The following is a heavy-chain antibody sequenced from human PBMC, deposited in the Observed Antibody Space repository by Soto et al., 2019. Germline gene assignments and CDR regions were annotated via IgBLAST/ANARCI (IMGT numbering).Heavy chain of an antibody. CDR1: GFTFSSYS. CDR2: ISSSSSYI. Sequence: GGSLRLSCAASGFTFSSYSMNWVRQAPGKGLEWVSSISSSSSYIYYADSVKGRFTISRDNPKNSLYLQMNSLRAEDTAVYYCAREGATVTPLFDYWGQGTLVTVSS. CDR3: AREGATVTPLFDY. V-gene: IGHV3-21*01. D-gene: IGHD4-4*01. J-gene: IGHJ4*02.